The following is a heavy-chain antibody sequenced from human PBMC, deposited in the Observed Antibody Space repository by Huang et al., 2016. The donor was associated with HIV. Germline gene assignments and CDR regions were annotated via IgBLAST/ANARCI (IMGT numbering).Heavy chain of an antibody. J-gene: IGHJ6*02. D-gene: IGHD1-7*01. CDR1: TFRFGAYW. CDR3: ATKTAAMDI. V-gene: IGHV3-7*01. CDR2: IKKDESEK. Sequence: VESGGRLVQPGGSIRLSCVGSTFRFGAYWMSLVRQSPGKGLELLANIKKDESEKYYVDSVNGRFNISRDNAKKVLFLEMNNVRVEDTATYYCATKTAAMDIWGQGTTVTVS.